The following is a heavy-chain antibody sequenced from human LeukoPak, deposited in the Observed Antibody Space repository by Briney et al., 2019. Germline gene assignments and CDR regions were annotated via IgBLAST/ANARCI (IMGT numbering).Heavy chain of an antibody. CDR2: ISSSSRTM. V-gene: IGHV3-48*02. CDR1: GFTFSRYG. D-gene: IGHD1-1*01. Sequence: PGGSLRLSCAASGFTFSRYGMNWVRQAPGKGLEWVSYISSSSRTMYYADSVKGRFTISRDNAKNSLYLQMNSLRDDDTAFYYCARDRWHDVFDYWGQGTLVTVSS. CDR3: ARDRWHDVFDY. J-gene: IGHJ4*02.